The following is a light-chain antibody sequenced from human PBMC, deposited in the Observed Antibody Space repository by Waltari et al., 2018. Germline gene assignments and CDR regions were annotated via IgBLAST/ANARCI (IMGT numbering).Light chain of an antibody. CDR1: LCVNTD. V-gene: IGKV3-20*01. Sequence: EIVLSPSPAPLSLSLGDRSTPSCRATLCVNTDLALYQQRPGQAPRLLIYGASSRATAIPDRFSGSGSGTDFTLNSSRLEPEDFAVYFCQQYGSSPRTFGQGTKVEVK. CDR2: GAS. J-gene: IGKJ1*01. CDR3: QQYGSSPRT.